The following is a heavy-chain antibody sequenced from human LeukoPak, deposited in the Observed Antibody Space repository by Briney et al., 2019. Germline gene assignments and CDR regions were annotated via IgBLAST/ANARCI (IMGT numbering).Heavy chain of an antibody. D-gene: IGHD3-16*01. J-gene: IGHJ4*02. CDR2: INPNSGDT. V-gene: IGHV1-2*02. CDR3: ARGLRGMTTLRY. Sequence: ASVKVSCKASGYTFTDYYMHWVRQAPGQGLEWMGWINPNSGDTNYAQKFQGRVTMTRDTSTSTVYMELSSLRSEDTAVYYCARGLRGMTTLRYWGQGTLVTVSS. CDR1: GYTFTDYY.